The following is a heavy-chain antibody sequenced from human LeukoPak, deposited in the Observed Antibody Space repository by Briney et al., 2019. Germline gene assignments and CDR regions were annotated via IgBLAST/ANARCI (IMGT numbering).Heavy chain of an antibody. Sequence: PSETLSLTCTVSGGSISSYYWSWIRQPAGKGLEWIGRIYTSGSTNYNPSLKSRVTMSVDTSKNQFSLKVRSVTAADTAVYYCTGGTVTTSMDVWGKGTTVTVSS. CDR3: TGGTVTTSMDV. V-gene: IGHV4-4*07. CDR2: IYTSGST. D-gene: IGHD4-11*01. CDR1: GGSISSYY. J-gene: IGHJ6*03.